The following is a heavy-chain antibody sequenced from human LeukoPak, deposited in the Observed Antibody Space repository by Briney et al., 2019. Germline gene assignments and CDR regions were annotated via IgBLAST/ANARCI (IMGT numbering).Heavy chain of an antibody. V-gene: IGHV3-7*01. CDR1: GFTFSSYW. Sequence: PGGSLRLSCAASGFTFSSYWMSWVRQAPGKGLEWVANIKQDGSEKYYVDSVKGRFTISRDNAKNSLYLQMNSLRAEDTAVYYCASHSSSWYFDYWGQGTLVTVSS. D-gene: IGHD6-13*01. CDR2: IKQDGSEK. CDR3: ASHSSSWYFDY. J-gene: IGHJ4*02.